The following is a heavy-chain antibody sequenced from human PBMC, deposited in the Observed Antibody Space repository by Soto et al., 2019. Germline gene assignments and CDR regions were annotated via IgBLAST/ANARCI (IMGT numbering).Heavy chain of an antibody. V-gene: IGHV1-18*01. CDR2: ISAYNGNT. CDR1: GDAFTSYS. J-gene: IGHJ3*02. Sequence: ASVKVSCQASGDAFTSYSRRWVRQAPGQGLEWMGWISAYNGNTNYAQKLQGRVTMTTDTSTSTAYMELRSLRSDDTAVYYCARDPSSVAGNHDAFDIWGQGTMVTVSS. D-gene: IGHD6-19*01. CDR3: ARDPSSVAGNHDAFDI.